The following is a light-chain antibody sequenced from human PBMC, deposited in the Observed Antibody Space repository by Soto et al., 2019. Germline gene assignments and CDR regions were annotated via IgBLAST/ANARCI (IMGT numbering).Light chain of an antibody. CDR2: RNN. J-gene: IGLJ2*01. Sequence: QAVVTQPPSASGTPGQRVNISCSGSSSNIGSNYVYWYRQFPGTAPKLLIQRNNQRPSGVPARFSGSKSGTSASLAISGLWSEDEADYYCGGWDDSLSGPVFGGGTKVTVL. CDR1: SSNIGSNY. CDR3: GGWDDSLSGPV. V-gene: IGLV1-47*03.